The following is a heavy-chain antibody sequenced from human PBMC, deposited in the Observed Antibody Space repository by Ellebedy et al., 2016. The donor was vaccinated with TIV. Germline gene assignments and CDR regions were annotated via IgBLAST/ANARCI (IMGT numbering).Heavy chain of an antibody. CDR2: IYSQGRT. J-gene: IGHJ4*02. V-gene: IGHV3-53*01. Sequence: GGSLRLSCAVSGFTVSNNFMTWVRQAPGKGPECVSVIYSQGRTYHVDSVKGRFTISRDNSKSTLFLQMTSLAVDDTAIYYCAKHPAVGSYYYFDCWGQGTLVTVSS. D-gene: IGHD3-10*01. CDR1: GFTVSNNF. CDR3: AKHPAVGSYYYFDC.